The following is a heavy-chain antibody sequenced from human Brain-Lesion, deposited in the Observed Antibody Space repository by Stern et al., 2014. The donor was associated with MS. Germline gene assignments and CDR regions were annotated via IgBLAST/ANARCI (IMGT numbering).Heavy chain of an antibody. CDR3: ARDHYLGMDV. Sequence: DQLVESGAEVKKPGASVKVSCKTSGYIFIGYYIHWVRQAPGQGLEWMAWINPNTGGTKYAQKFQGRVTMSRDTSISTAYVELSSLTSDDTAVYYCARDHYLGMDVWGQGTTVTVSS. CDR1: GYIFIGYY. D-gene: IGHD1-26*01. J-gene: IGHJ6*02. CDR2: INPNTGGT. V-gene: IGHV1-2*02.